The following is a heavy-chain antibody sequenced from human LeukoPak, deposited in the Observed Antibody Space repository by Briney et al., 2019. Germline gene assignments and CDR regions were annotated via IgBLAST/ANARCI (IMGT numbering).Heavy chain of an antibody. CDR3: ARKRPNYFDY. J-gene: IGHJ4*02. Sequence: PGGSLRLSCAASGFTVAGNYMSWVRQAPGRGLECVSVIYSGGSTYYADSVKGRFTISRDNAENSLYLQMNSLRAEDTALYYCARKRPNYFDYWGQGTLVTVSS. CDR2: IYSGGST. CDR1: GFTVAGNY. V-gene: IGHV3-53*01.